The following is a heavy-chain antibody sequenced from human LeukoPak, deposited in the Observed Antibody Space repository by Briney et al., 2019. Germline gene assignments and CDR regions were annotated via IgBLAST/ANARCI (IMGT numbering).Heavy chain of an antibody. J-gene: IGHJ4*02. Sequence: ASVKVSCKASRYTFTGDYMHWVRQAPGQGLEWMGWINPNSGGTNYAQKFQGRVTITADKSTSTAYMELSSLRSEDTAVYYCARDSSGSYGYWGQGTLVTVSS. CDR2: INPNSGGT. V-gene: IGHV1-2*02. CDR1: RYTFTGDY. D-gene: IGHD1-26*01. CDR3: ARDSSGSYGY.